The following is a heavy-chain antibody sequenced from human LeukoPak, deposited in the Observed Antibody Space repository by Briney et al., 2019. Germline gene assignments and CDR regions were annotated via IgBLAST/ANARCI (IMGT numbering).Heavy chain of an antibody. J-gene: IGHJ4*02. D-gene: IGHD3-3*01. CDR1: GGSISSYY. V-gene: IGHV4-4*07. CDR3: ARGGAPGIFFDY. Sequence: SETLSLTCTVSGGSISSYYWSWIRQPAGKGLEWIGRMYTSGSTNYNPSLKSRVTISVDTSKNQFSLKLSSVTAADTAVYYCARGGAPGIFFDYWGQGTLVTVSS. CDR2: MYTSGST.